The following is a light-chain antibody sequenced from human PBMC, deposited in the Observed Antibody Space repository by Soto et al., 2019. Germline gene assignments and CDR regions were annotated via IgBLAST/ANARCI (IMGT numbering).Light chain of an antibody. J-gene: IGKJ1*01. V-gene: IGKV3-15*01. Sequence: EIVMTQSPATLSVSPGERATLSCRASQSVSSNLAWYQQKPGQAPRLLIYGASTRATGIPARFSGSGSGTDFTLTISRLEPEDFAIYYCQQRSIWPPWTFGQGTKVDI. CDR3: QQRSIWPPWT. CDR1: QSVSSN. CDR2: GAS.